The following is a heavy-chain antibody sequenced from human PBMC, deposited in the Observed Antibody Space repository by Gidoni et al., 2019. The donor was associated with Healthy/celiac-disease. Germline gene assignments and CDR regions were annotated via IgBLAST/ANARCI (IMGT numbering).Heavy chain of an antibody. CDR3: ARAAYYYDIGGPFDY. D-gene: IGHD3-22*01. CDR2: ISSSSSYI. V-gene: IGHV3-21*01. J-gene: IGHJ4*02. CDR1: GLPFSRYS. Sequence: EVQLVESGGGLVKPGGSLRLSCAASGLPFSRYSMNWVRQAPGKGLEWVSSISSSSSYIYYADSVKGRFTISRDNAKNSLYLQMNSLRAEDTAVYYCARAAYYYDIGGPFDYWGQGTLVTVSS.